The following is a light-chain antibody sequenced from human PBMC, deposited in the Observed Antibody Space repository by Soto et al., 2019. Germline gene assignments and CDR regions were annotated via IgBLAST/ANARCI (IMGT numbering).Light chain of an antibody. CDR3: LQDFDYPRT. CDR2: AAS. CDR1: QGIRNE. J-gene: IGKJ1*01. Sequence: ATQMTQSPSSLSASVGDTVTITCRASQGIRNELAWYQQAPGKAPKLLIYAASSVQSGVPTRFSGRGSDTDFILTISNLQPEDCATYDCLQDFDYPRTFGQGTKVES. V-gene: IGKV1-6*01.